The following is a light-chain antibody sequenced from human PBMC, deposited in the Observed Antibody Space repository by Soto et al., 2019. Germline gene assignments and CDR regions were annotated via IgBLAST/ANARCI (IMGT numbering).Light chain of an antibody. CDR1: SSNIGRNKF. J-gene: IGLJ1*01. CDR2: EGI. Sequence: QSVLTQAPSVSGTPGQRVTITCSGSSSNIGRNKFVSWYQQHPDRAPKLMIYEGIKRPPAVSNRFSASKSGNTASLTISGLQAEDEADYYCCSYVSGGTYVFGAGTKVTVL. CDR3: CSYVSGGTYV. V-gene: IGLV2-23*01.